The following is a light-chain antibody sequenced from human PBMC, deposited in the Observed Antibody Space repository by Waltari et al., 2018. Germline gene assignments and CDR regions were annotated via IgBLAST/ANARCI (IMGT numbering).Light chain of an antibody. CDR1: QGVSSY. V-gene: IGKV3-11*01. J-gene: IGKJ1*01. CDR3: QQRAIWPPT. Sequence: EVVLTQSPATLSLSPGERATLSCRASQGVSSYLAWYQQKRGQSPTLLIYDAFNRATGIPARFSGSGSGTDFTLTISSLEPEDFAVYYCQQRAIWPPTFGQGTTVEIK. CDR2: DAF.